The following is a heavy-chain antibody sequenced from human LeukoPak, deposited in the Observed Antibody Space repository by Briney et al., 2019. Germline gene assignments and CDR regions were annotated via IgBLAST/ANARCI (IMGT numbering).Heavy chain of an antibody. CDR3: AKRGVVIRVILVGFHREAYYFDS. CDR1: GITLSNYG. D-gene: IGHD2-21*01. V-gene: IGHV3-23*01. Sequence: PGGSLRLSCAVSGITLSNYGMSWVRQAPGKGLEWVAGISGSGGSTNYADSVKGRFTISRDSPKNTLFPQMNSLRAEDTAVYFCAKRGVVIRVILVGFHREAYYFDSWGQGALVTVSS. CDR2: ISGSGGST. J-gene: IGHJ4*02.